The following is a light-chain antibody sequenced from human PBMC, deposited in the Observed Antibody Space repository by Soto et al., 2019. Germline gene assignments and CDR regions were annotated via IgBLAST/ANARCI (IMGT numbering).Light chain of an antibody. CDR1: SSDVGAYNH. CDR2: EVS. CDR3: SSYTSSSIAYV. V-gene: IGLV2-14*01. Sequence: QSALTQPASVSGSPGQSITISCTGTSSDVGAYNHVSWYQHHPGKAPKLMIYEVSNRPSGVSNRFSGSKSGNTASLTISGLQAEDEADYYCSSYTSSSIAYVFGTGTKVTVL. J-gene: IGLJ1*01.